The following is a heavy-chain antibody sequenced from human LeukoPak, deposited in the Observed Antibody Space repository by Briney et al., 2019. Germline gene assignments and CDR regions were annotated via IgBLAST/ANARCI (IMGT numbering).Heavy chain of an antibody. V-gene: IGHV3-30*02. CDR2: IRYDGSNK. J-gene: IGHJ5*02. CDR1: GFTFSSYV. CDR3: ARDHYYDSSGYYYGRNWFDP. D-gene: IGHD3-22*01. Sequence: GGSLRLSCAASGFTFSSYVMHWVRQAPGKGLEWVAFIRYDGSNKYYADSVKGRFTISRDNSKNTLYLQMNSLRAEDTAVYYCARDHYYDSSGYYYGRNWFDPWGQGTLVSVSS.